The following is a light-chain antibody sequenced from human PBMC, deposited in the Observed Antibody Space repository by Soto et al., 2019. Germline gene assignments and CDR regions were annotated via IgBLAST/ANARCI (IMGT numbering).Light chain of an antibody. J-gene: IGKJ4*01. Sequence: DIVMTQSPDSLAVSLGERATINCKSSQSVLYSSNNKNYLAWYQQKPGQPPKLLIYWASTRESGVPDGFSGSGSGTDVTLTISSLQAEDVAVYYCQQYYSIPLTFGGGTKVEIK. CDR3: QQYYSIPLT. V-gene: IGKV4-1*01. CDR1: QSVLYSSNNKNY. CDR2: WAS.